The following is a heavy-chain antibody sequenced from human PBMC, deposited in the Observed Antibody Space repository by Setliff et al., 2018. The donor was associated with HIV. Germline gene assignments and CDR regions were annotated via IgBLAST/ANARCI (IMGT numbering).Heavy chain of an antibody. J-gene: IGHJ6*03. V-gene: IGHV4-39*07. D-gene: IGHD5-12*01. CDR2: IDYSGRT. Sequence: SETLSLTCIVSGGSFSSSSYSWGWIRLPPGKGLEWIGSIDYSGRTHYNPPLKSRATISVDTSKNQFSLRLNSVTAADTAVYYCARGATLLPGYSDRWEYFYMDVWGKGTTVTVSS. CDR1: GGSFSSSSYS. CDR3: ARGATLLPGYSDRWEYFYMDV.